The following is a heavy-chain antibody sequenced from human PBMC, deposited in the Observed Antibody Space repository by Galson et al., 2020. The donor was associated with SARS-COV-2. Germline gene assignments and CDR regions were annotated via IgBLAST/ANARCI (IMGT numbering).Heavy chain of an antibody. D-gene: IGHD3-22*01. CDR1: GFPFSSFA. CDR3: ARAGSGGYYYAQGGMDV. J-gene: IGHJ6*02. V-gene: IGHV3-30*04. CDR2: ISNEGRNK. Sequence: GGSLRLSCAASGFPFSSFAMHRVRQAPGKGLEWVAVISNEGRNKYYADSVKGRFTISRDNSKNTLYLQVNSLRLEDTAVYYCARAGSGGYYYAQGGMDVGGQRRTVTGAS.